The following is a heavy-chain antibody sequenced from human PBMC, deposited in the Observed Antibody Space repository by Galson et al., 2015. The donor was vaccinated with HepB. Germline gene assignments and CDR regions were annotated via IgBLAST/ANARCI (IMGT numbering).Heavy chain of an antibody. D-gene: IGHD3-22*01. Sequence: SLRLSCAASGFTFSNYGMHWVRQASGKGLEWVAVTSYDGSKKYYGDSVKGRFTISRDNSKKTLYLQMNSLRAEDTAVYYCAKDRVGSGFYDNLHYWGQGTLVTVSS. CDR1: GFTFSNYG. J-gene: IGHJ4*02. V-gene: IGHV3-30*18. CDR3: AKDRVGSGFYDNLHY. CDR2: TSYDGSKK.